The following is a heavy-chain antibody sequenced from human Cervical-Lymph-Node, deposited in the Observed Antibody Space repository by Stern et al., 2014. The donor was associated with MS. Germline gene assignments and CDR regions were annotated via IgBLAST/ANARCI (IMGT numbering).Heavy chain of an antibody. V-gene: IGHV5-51*01. D-gene: IGHD6-19*01. J-gene: IGHJ1*01. Sequence: EVQLVESGAEVKKPGESLKISCKGSGYNFTTYWIAWVRQMPGRGLEWMGLLYPGDSQTRYSPSFQGHVTMSADTSISTAYLQWSSLKASDTAIYYCARPSNSGLFLHHWGQGTLVTVSS. CDR3: ARPSNSGLFLHH. CDR1: GYNFTTYW. CDR2: LYPGDSQT.